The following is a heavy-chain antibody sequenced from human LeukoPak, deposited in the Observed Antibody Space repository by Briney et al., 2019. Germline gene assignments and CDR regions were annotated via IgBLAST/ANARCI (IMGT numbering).Heavy chain of an antibody. D-gene: IGHD1-26*01. CDR3: AKEELRGDY. CDR1: GFTFSSYA. CDR2: ISYDGSNK. Sequence: GGSLRLSCAASGFTFSSYAMHWVRQAPGKGLEWVAVISYDGSNKYYADSVKGRFTISRDNSKNTLYLQMNSLRAEDTAVYYCAKEELRGDYWGQGTLVTVSS. V-gene: IGHV3-30-3*01. J-gene: IGHJ4*02.